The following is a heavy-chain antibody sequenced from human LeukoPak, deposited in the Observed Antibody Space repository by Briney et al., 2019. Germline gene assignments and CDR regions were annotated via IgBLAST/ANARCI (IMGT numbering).Heavy chain of an antibody. J-gene: IGHJ4*02. V-gene: IGHV1-3*01. Sequence: ASVKVSCKASGYTFTSYAIHWVRQAPGQRLEWMGWISAGNGNTKYSQKFQGRVTITRDTSASTAYMELSSLRAEDTAVYFCARGGSDTAMAHDYWGQGTLVTVSS. D-gene: IGHD5-18*01. CDR1: GYTFTSYA. CDR2: ISAGNGNT. CDR3: ARGGSDTAMAHDY.